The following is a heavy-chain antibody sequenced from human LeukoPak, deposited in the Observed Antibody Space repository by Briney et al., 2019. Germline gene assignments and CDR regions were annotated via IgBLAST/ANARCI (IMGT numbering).Heavy chain of an antibody. J-gene: IGHJ5*02. CDR2: ISYDGSNK. CDR3: ARGLVSGDYRT. Sequence: GRSLRLSCAASGFTFSSYAMHWVRQAPGKGLEWVAVISYDGSNKYYADSVKGRFTISRDNSKNTLYLQMNSLRAEDTAVYYCARGLVSGDYRTWGQGTLVTVSS. CDR1: GFTFSSYA. D-gene: IGHD4-17*01. V-gene: IGHV3-30-3*01.